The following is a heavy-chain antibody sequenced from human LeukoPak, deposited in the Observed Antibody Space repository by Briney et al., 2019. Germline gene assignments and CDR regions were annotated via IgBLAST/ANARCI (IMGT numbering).Heavy chain of an antibody. Sequence: GGSLRLSCAASGFTFSSYEMNWVRQAPGKGLEWVSYISSSGSTIYYADSVKGRFTISRDNAQNSLYLQLNSLRAEDTAVYYCARVLHRRNYDSSDYYGFWGQGTLVTVSS. CDR3: ARVLHRRNYDSSDYYGF. CDR2: ISSSGSTI. CDR1: GFTFSSYE. D-gene: IGHD3-22*01. V-gene: IGHV3-48*03. J-gene: IGHJ4*02.